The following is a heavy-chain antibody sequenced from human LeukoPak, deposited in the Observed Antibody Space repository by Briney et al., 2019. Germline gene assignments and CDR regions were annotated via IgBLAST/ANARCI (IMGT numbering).Heavy chain of an antibody. CDR1: GGSMITDTFY. Sequence: SETLSLTCTVSGGSMITDTFYWVWIRKPPGKGLEWIANMYSNGGGRQYNRSLTNRVSISVDTSKNQFFLNLNSVTAADTAIYYCTRRTYSTYMDVWGQGTTVTVSS. D-gene: IGHD1-7*01. CDR3: TRRTYSTYMDV. J-gene: IGHJ6*03. CDR2: MYSNGGGR. V-gene: IGHV4-39*01.